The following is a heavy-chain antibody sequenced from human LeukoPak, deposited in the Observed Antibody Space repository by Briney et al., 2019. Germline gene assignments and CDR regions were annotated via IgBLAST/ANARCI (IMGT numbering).Heavy chain of an antibody. V-gene: IGHV3-23*01. CDR3: AKDPLYLYSNYDYNWFDP. J-gene: IGHJ5*02. D-gene: IGHD4-11*01. CDR1: GFRFSIYG. Sequence: GGTLRLSCAGSGFRFSIYGMNWVRQAPGKGLEWVSGISPGGGPTYYADSVKGRFTISRDDSKNTLYLQMNNLRGEDTAVYYCAKDPLYLYSNYDYNWFDPWGQGALVTVSS. CDR2: ISPGGGPT.